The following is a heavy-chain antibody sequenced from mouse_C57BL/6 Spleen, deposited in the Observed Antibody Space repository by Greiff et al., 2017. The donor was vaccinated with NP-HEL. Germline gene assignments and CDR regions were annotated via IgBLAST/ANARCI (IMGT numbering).Heavy chain of an antibody. CDR3: ARRDYYGSSYYFDY. CDR2: INPNNGGT. D-gene: IGHD1-1*01. V-gene: IGHV1-18*01. CDR1: GYTFTDYN. Sequence: EVQLQQSGPELVKPGASVKIPCKASGYTFTDYNMDWVKQSHGKSLEWIGDINPNNGGTIYNQKFKGKATLTVDKSSSTAYMELRSLTSEDTAVYYCARRDYYGSSYYFDYWGQGTTLTVSS. J-gene: IGHJ2*01.